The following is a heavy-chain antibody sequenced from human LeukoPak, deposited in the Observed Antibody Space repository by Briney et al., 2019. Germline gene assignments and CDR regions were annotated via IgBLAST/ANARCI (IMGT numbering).Heavy chain of an antibody. J-gene: IGHJ5*02. CDR1: GGSISSYY. CDR3: ARSGSSLGYWFDP. V-gene: IGHV4-59*01. Sequence: PSETLSLTCTVSGGSISSYYWSCIRQPPGKGLEWIGYIYYSGSTNYNPSLKSRVTISVDTSKNQFSLKLSSVTAADTAVYYCARSGSSLGYWFDPWGQGTLVTVSS. CDR2: IYYSGST. D-gene: IGHD1-26*01.